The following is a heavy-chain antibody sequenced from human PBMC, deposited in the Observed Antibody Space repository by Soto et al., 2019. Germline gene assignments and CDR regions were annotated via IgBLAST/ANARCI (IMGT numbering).Heavy chain of an antibody. J-gene: IGHJ6*03. CDR1: GFTFSSYW. Sequence: GGSLRLSCAASGFTFSSYWMSWVRQAPGKGLEWVANIKQDGSEKYYVDSVKGRFTISRDNAKNSLYLQMNSLRAEDTAVYYCARGGGDFSYYYYYYMDVWGKGTTVIVSS. V-gene: IGHV3-7*01. D-gene: IGHD2-21*01. CDR3: ARGGGDFSYYYYYYMDV. CDR2: IKQDGSEK.